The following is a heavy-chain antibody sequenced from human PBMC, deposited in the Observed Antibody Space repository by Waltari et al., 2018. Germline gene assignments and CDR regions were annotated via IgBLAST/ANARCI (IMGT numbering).Heavy chain of an antibody. J-gene: IGHJ4*02. V-gene: IGHV1-18*01. Sequence: QVQLVQSGAEVKKPGASVKVSCKASGYTFTNFGINWVRQAPGQGLEWMGWISTYNGNADYEQKLQGRGTMTTDTSTKTAYLELRSLRSDDTAVYYCARGGGPRTVVALTFDLWGQGTLVTVSS. CDR1: GYTFTNFG. D-gene: IGHD3-22*01. CDR3: ARGGGPRTVVALTFDL. CDR2: ISTYNGNA.